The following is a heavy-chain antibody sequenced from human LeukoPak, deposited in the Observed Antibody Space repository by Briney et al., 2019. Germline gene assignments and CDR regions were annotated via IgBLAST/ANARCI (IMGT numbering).Heavy chain of an antibody. CDR3: ARMNAYFDY. CDR2: IYYSGST. D-gene: IGHD1-1*01. Sequence: SETLSLTCTVSGVSFSSYYWSWIRQPPGKGLEWIGYIYYSGSTNYNPSLKSRVTISVDTSKNQFSLKLSSVTAADTAVYYCARMNAYFDYWGQGTLVTVSS. J-gene: IGHJ4*02. CDR1: GVSFSSYY. V-gene: IGHV4-59*12.